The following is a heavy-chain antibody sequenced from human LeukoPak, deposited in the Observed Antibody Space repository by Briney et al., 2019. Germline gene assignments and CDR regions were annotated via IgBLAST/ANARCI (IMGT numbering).Heavy chain of an antibody. CDR3: ARAGYCSSTSCSLDY. Sequence: ASVKVSCKASGYTFTGYYMHWVRQAPGQGLEWMGWINPNSGGTNYAQKFQGRVTMTRDTSISTAYMELSSLRSEDTAVYYCARAGYCSSTSCSLDYWGQGTLVTVSS. J-gene: IGHJ4*02. D-gene: IGHD2-2*01. CDR2: INPNSGGT. CDR1: GYTFTGYY. V-gene: IGHV1-2*02.